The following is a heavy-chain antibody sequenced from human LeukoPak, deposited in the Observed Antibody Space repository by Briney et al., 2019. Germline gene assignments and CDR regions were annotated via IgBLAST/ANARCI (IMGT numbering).Heavy chain of an antibody. V-gene: IGHV3-48*03. CDR1: GFTFSSYE. CDR2: ISSSGSTI. J-gene: IGHJ6*03. D-gene: IGHD6-19*01. Sequence: PGGSLRLSCAASGFTFSSYEMNWVRQAPGKGLEWVSYISSSGSTIYYADSVKGRFTISRDNAKNSLYLQMNSLRAEDTAVYYCARREYSSGWYYYYYYYYMDVWGKGTTVTVSS. CDR3: ARREYSSGWYYYYYYYYMDV.